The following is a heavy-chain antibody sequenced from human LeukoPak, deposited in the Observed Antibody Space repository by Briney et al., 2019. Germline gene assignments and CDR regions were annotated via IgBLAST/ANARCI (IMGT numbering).Heavy chain of an antibody. V-gene: IGHV4-34*01. J-gene: IGHJ3*02. CDR3: ASWAQFSSGWYGPAFDI. CDR2: INHSGST. D-gene: IGHD6-19*01. CDR1: GGSFSGYY. Sequence: SETLSLTCAVYGGSFSGYYWSWIRQPPGKGLEWIGEINHSGSTNYNPSLKSRVTISVDTSKNQFSLKLSSVTAADTAVYCCASWAQFSSGWYGPAFDIWGQGTMVTVSS.